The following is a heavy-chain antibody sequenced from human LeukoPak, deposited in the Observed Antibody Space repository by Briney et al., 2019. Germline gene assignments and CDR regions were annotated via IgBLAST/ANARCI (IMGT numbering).Heavy chain of an antibody. V-gene: IGHV3-23*01. CDR3: AKDRPYGDWFDP. CDR2: ISGSSGST. CDR1: GFTFSSYA. Sequence: GGSLRLSCAASGFTFSSYAMSWVRQAPGKGLEWVSAISGSSGSTYYADSVKGWFTISRDNSKNTLYLQMNSLRAEDTAVYYCAKDRPYGDWFDPWGQGTLVTVSS. J-gene: IGHJ5*02. D-gene: IGHD3-16*01.